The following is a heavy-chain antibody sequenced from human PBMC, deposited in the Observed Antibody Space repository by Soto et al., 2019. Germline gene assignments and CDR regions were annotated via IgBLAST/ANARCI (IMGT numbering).Heavy chain of an antibody. J-gene: IGHJ4*02. V-gene: IGHV3-23*01. CDR3: AKRNYYDSSGYYYVN. D-gene: IGHD3-22*01. Sequence: GGPRSLSCTASGFTFSSYAMSWVRQAPGKGLEWVSAISGSGGSTYYADSVKGRFTISRDNSKNTLYLQMNSLRAEDTAVYYCAKRNYYDSSGYYYVNWGQGTLVTVSS. CDR2: ISGSGGST. CDR1: GFTFSSYA.